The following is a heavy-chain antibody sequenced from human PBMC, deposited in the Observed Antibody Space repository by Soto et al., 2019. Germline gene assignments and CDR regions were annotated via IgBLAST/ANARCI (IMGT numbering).Heavy chain of an antibody. CDR3: ARGGASSKWFAP. J-gene: IGHJ5*02. Sequence: SETLSLTCTVSGGSVSSGSYYWSWIRQPPGKGLEWIGYIYYSGSTNYNPSLKSRVTISVDTSKNQFSLKLSSVTAADTAVYYCARGGASSKWFAPWGQGTLVTVSS. V-gene: IGHV4-61*01. CDR2: IYYSGST. D-gene: IGHD2-15*01. CDR1: GGSVSSGSYY.